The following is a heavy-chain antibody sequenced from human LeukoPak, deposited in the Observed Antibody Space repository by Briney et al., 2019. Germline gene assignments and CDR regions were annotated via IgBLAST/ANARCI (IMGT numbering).Heavy chain of an antibody. Sequence: GRSLRLSCAASGFTFDDYAMHWVRQAPGKGLEWVSGISWNSGSIGYADSVKGRFTISRDNAKNSLYLQMNSLRAEDTALYYCARVAYGSGSYYLDYWGQGIMVTVSP. V-gene: IGHV3-9*01. D-gene: IGHD3-10*01. CDR1: GFTFDDYA. CDR3: ARVAYGSGSYYLDY. J-gene: IGHJ4*01. CDR2: ISWNSGSI.